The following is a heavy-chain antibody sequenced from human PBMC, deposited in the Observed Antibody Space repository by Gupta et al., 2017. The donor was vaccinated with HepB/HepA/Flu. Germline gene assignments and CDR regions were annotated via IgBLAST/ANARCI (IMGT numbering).Heavy chain of an antibody. CDR2: IRFDGSKQ. J-gene: IGHJ1*01. Sequence: QVKLVESGGGVVQPGRSLRLSGAASGVTFSSFGMFWVRQAPGKGLEWVSTIRFDGSKQYYADSVRGRFLVSRDNSKNTLYLQMNSLTIEDTAVYYCAKGDFWTGSYEYFNPWGQGTTVTVSS. V-gene: IGHV3-30*02. CDR3: AKGDFWTGSYEYFNP. CDR1: GVTFSSFG. D-gene: IGHD3/OR15-3a*01.